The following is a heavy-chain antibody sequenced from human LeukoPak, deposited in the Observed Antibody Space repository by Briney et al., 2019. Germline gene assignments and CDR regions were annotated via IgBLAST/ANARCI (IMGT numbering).Heavy chain of an antibody. CDR2: ISGSGGST. CDR3: AKEGYGDYTYYYYYGMDV. J-gene: IGHJ6*02. V-gene: IGHV3-23*01. Sequence: GGSLRLSCAASGFTFSSYAMSWVRQAPGKGLEWVSAISGSGGSTYYADSVKGWFTISRDNSKNTLYLQMNSLRAEDTAVYYCAKEGYGDYTYYYYYGMDVWGQGTTVTVSS. CDR1: GFTFSSYA. D-gene: IGHD4-17*01.